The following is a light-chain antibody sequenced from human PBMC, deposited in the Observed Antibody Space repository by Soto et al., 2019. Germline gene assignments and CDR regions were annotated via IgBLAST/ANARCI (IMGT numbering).Light chain of an antibody. CDR1: SSNIGAGYD. Sequence: LTQPPSVSGAPGQRVTISCTGSSSNIGAGYDVHWYQQLPGTAPKLLIYGNSNRPSGVPDRFSGSKSGTSASLAITGLQAEDEADYYCQSYDSSLSGYVFGTGTKVTVL. V-gene: IGLV1-40*01. CDR3: QSYDSSLSGYV. J-gene: IGLJ1*01. CDR2: GNS.